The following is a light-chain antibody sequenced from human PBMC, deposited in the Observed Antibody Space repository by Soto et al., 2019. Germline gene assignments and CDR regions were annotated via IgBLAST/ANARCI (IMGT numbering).Light chain of an antibody. J-gene: IGKJ2*01. CDR2: KAT. CDR3: QQYHDFQYT. CDR1: QSIGSG. V-gene: IGKV1-5*03. Sequence: DFQMTQSPSTLSASVGDGVTITCRASQSIGSGLAWYQQQPGKAPKLLIYKATNLQRGVSSRFSGSGSGTDFGLTISSLQPADSATYYCQQYHDFQYTFGQGTKLEI.